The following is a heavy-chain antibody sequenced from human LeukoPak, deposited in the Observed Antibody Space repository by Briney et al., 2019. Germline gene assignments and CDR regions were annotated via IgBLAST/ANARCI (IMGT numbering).Heavy chain of an antibody. CDR1: GGSISSYY. V-gene: IGHV4-59*12. D-gene: IGHD3-10*01. CDR3: ARRPRLLWFGELWDAFDY. J-gene: IGHJ4*02. Sequence: SETLSLTCTVSGGSISSYYWSWIRQPPGKGLEWIGYIYYSGSTNYNPSLKSRVTISVDTSKNQFSLKLSSVTAADTAVYYCARRPRLLWFGELWDAFDYWGQGTLVTVSS. CDR2: IYYSGST.